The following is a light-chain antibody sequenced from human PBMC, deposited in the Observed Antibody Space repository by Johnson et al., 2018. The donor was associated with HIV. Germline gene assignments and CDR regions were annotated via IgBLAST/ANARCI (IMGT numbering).Light chain of an antibody. CDR1: ISNIGDNF. CDR2: ENN. CDR3: GTWDSSLSGGV. J-gene: IGLJ1*01. Sequence: SVLTHPPSVSAAPGQKVTISCSGSISNIGDNFVSWYQQFPGTAPKLLIYENNRRPSGIPDRFSGSKSGTSATLGITGLQTGDEADYFCGTWDSSLSGGVFGTGTKVTVL. V-gene: IGLV1-51*02.